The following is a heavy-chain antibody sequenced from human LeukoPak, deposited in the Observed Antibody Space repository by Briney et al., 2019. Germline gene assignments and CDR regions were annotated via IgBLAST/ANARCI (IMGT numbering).Heavy chain of an antibody. CDR3: ARHEPLLRYFQH. CDR2: INLIGGLT. Sequence: ASVKVSCKASGYTFTSYYIHWLRQAPGQGPQWMGMINLIGGLTHYAPKFQGRVTMTRNTSISTAYMELSSLRSEDTAVYYCARHEPLLRYFQHWGQGTLVTVSS. J-gene: IGHJ1*01. CDR1: GYTFTSYY. V-gene: IGHV1-46*01.